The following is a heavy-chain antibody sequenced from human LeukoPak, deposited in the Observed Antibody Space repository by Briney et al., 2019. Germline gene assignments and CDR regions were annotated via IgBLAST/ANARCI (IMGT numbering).Heavy chain of an antibody. Sequence: SETLSLTCTVSGYSISNGYYWGWIRQPPGKGLEWIGSIYHSGSTYYNPSLKSRVTISVDTSKNQFSLKLSSVTAADTAVYYCAREGVLVTTDYWGQGTLVTVSS. D-gene: IGHD4-17*01. J-gene: IGHJ4*02. CDR2: IYHSGST. V-gene: IGHV4-38-2*02. CDR3: AREGVLVTTDY. CDR1: GYSISNGYY.